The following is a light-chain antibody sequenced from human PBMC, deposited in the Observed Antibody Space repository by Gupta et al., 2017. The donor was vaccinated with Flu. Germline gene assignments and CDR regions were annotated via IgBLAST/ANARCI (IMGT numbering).Light chain of an antibody. V-gene: IGLV2-11*01. CDR3: CSYAVSYTGV. Sequence: QSALTQPRSVSGSPGQSVTISCTGTSSDVGGYNYVSWYQQHPGKAPKLMIYDVSRRPSGVPDRFSGSKSGNTAARTISGLQAEDEADYYCCSYAVSYTGVFGTGTKVTVL. J-gene: IGLJ1*01. CDR1: SSDVGGYNY. CDR2: DVS.